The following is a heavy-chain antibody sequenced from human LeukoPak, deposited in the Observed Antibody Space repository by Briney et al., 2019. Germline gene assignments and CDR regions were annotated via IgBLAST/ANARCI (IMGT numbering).Heavy chain of an antibody. J-gene: IGHJ4*02. Sequence: SVKVSCKASGGTFSSYAISWVRQAPGQGLEWMGGIIPIFGTANYAQKFQGRVTITTDESTSTAYMELSSLRSEDMAVYYCASVAGSYERGYFDYWGQGTLVTVSS. CDR2: IIPIFGTA. V-gene: IGHV1-69*05. D-gene: IGHD1-26*01. CDR1: GGTFSSYA. CDR3: ASVAGSYERGYFDY.